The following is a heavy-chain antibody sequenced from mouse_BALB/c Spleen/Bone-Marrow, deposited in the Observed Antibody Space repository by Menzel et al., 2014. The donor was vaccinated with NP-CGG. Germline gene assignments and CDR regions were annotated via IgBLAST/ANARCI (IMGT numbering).Heavy chain of an antibody. J-gene: IGHJ4*01. CDR2: IDPANGNT. CDR3: ARWLLPYGLDY. Sequence: EVKLQESGAELVKPGASVKLSCTASGFNIXDTYMHWVKQRPEQGLEWIGRIDPANGNTKYDPKFQGKATITADTSSNTAYLQLSSLTSEDTAVYYCARWLLPYGLDYWGQGTSVTVSS. V-gene: IGHV14-3*02. D-gene: IGHD2-3*01. CDR1: GFNIXDTY.